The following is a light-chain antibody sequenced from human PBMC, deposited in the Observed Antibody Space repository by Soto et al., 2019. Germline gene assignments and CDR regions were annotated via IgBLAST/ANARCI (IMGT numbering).Light chain of an antibody. CDR2: DVS. V-gene: IGLV2-14*01. CDR1: SSDVGGYNY. J-gene: IGLJ1*01. Sequence: QSALTQPASVSGSPGQSITISCTGTSSDVGGYNYVSWYQQHPGKAPKLMIYDVSNRPSGVSNRFSGSKSGNTASLTISGLQAEDEADYCCSSYTSSSTPVFGTVTKVTVL. CDR3: SSYTSSSTPV.